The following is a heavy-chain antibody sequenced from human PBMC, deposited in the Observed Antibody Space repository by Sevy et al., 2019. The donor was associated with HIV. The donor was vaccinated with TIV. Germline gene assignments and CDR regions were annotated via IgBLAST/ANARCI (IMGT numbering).Heavy chain of an antibody. CDR2: TYYRSKWYN. Sequence: SQTLSLTCAISGDSVSSIRTSWNWIRQSPSRGLEWLGRTYYRSKWYNDYATSVKSRITINADTSKNQVSLQLNSVTPEDTAAYYCAERTNDVFYYGMDVWGQGTTVTVSS. J-gene: IGHJ6*02. CDR3: AERTNDVFYYGMDV. CDR1: GDSVSSIRTS. V-gene: IGHV6-1*01.